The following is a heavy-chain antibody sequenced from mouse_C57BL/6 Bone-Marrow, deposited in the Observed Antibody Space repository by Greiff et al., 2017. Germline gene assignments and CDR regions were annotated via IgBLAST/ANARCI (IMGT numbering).Heavy chain of an antibody. V-gene: IGHV1-5*01. J-gene: IGHJ3*01. CDR1: GYTFTSYW. CDR3: TPRASFAY. Sequence: EVQLQQSGTVLARPGASVKMSCKTSGYTFTSYWMHWVKQRPGQGLEWRGAIYTGNSDTSYNQKFKGKAKLTAVTSASPAYMELSSLKNKDSAVYYCTPRASFAYWGQGTLVTVSA. CDR2: IYTGNSDT.